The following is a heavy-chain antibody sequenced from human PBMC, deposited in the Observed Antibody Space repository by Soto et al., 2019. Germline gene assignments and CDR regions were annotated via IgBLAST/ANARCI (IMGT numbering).Heavy chain of an antibody. CDR1: GFTFSSYW. CDR2: IKQDGSEK. Sequence: SLRLSCAASGFTFSSYWMSWVRQAPGKGLEWVANIKQDGSEKYYVDSVKGRFTISRDNAKNSLYLQMNSLRAVDTAVYYCARHQLERVPASYYYYYMDVWGKGTTVTVSS. CDR3: ARHQLERVPASYYYYYMDV. D-gene: IGHD1-1*01. J-gene: IGHJ6*03. V-gene: IGHV3-7*01.